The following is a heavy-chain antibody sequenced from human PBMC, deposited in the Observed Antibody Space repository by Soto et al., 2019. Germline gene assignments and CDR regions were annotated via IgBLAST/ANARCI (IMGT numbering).Heavy chain of an antibody. Sequence: GASVKVSCKASGYTFTSYAMHWVRQAPGQRLEWMGWINAGNGNTKYSQKFQGRVTITRDTSASTAYMELSSLRSEDTAVYYCARVAGIAAAGVNRFDPLGQGALVTVSS. D-gene: IGHD6-13*01. CDR1: GYTFTSYA. V-gene: IGHV1-3*01. CDR3: ARVAGIAAAGVNRFDP. J-gene: IGHJ5*02. CDR2: INAGNGNT.